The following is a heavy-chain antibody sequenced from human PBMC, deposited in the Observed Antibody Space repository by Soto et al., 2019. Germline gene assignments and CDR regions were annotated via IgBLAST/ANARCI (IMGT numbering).Heavy chain of an antibody. J-gene: IGHJ4*02. CDR1: GGSIRSNNW. Sequence: SETLSLTCAVSGGSIRSNNWWSWVRQPPGKGLEWIGEIFHSGSTNYNPSLKTRVTISVDKSKNQFSLKLSSVTAADTAVYYCARVFSGSYSDYWGQGTLVTVS. CDR2: IFHSGST. CDR3: ARVFSGSYSDY. V-gene: IGHV4-4*02. D-gene: IGHD1-26*01.